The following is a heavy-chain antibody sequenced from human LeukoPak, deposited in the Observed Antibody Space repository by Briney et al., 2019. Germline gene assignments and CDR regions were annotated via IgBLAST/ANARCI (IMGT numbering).Heavy chain of an antibody. CDR1: GFIVSANY. CDR2: FCSGGHSYHRDGTT. Sequence: GGSLRLSCAASGFIVSANYMSWVRQAPGKGLEWVSVFCSGGHSYHRDGTTYYADSVKGRFTISRDNSKNTLYLQMNSLRAEDTAVYYCAKVLEYYVEPLYFDYWGQGTLVTVSS. D-gene: IGHD3-10*02. J-gene: IGHJ4*02. V-gene: IGHV3-53*01. CDR3: AKVLEYYVEPLYFDY.